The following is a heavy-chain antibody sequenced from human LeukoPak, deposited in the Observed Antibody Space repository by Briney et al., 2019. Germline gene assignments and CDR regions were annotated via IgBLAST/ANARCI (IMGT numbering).Heavy chain of an antibody. J-gene: IGHJ4*02. CDR2: IIPILGIA. Sequence: ASVKVSCKASGGTFSSCAISWVRQAPGQGLEWMGRIIPILGIANYAQKFQGRVTITADKSTSTAYMELSSLRSEDTAVYYCARFVDRYSSSYVSDWGQGTLVTVSS. CDR1: GGTFSSCA. V-gene: IGHV1-69*04. D-gene: IGHD6-6*01. CDR3: ARFVDRYSSSYVSD.